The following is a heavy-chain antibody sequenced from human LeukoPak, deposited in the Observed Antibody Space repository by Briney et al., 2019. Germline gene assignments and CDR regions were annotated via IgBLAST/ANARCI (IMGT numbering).Heavy chain of an antibody. CDR1: GFTFSGYS. D-gene: IGHD6-13*01. J-gene: IGHJ3*02. Sequence: GGSLRLSCATSGFTFSGYSMNWVRQAPGKGLEWVSYISSSSSTIYFADSVKGRFTISRDNAKNSLYLQMNSLRAEDTAVYYCARAGSSGFEDAFDIWGQGTMVTVSS. CDR3: ARAGSSGFEDAFDI. V-gene: IGHV3-48*04. CDR2: ISSSSSTI.